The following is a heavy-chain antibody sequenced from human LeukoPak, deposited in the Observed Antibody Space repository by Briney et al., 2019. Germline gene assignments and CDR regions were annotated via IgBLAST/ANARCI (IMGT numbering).Heavy chain of an antibody. Sequence: GGSLRLSCAASGFTFSNYGMNWVRQAPGKGLEWVSSTSSSSSYIYYADSVKGRFTISRDNAKNSLYLQMNSLRAEDTAVYYCAKSSGWNYYYYMDVWGKGTTVIASS. J-gene: IGHJ6*03. V-gene: IGHV3-21*01. D-gene: IGHD6-19*01. CDR2: TSSSSSYI. CDR1: GFTFSNYG. CDR3: AKSSGWNYYYYMDV.